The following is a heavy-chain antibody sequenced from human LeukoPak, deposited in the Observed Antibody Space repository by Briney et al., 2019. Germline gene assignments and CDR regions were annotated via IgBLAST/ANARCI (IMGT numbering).Heavy chain of an antibody. CDR1: GFTFSSYW. Sequence: GGSLRLSCAASGFTFSSYWMSWVRQAPGKGLEWVSSISSSSSYIYYADSVKGRFTISRDNAKNSLYLQMNSLRAEDTDVYYCAELGITMIGGVWGKGTTVTISS. D-gene: IGHD3-10*02. J-gene: IGHJ6*04. CDR3: AELGITMIGGV. V-gene: IGHV3-21*01. CDR2: ISSSSSYI.